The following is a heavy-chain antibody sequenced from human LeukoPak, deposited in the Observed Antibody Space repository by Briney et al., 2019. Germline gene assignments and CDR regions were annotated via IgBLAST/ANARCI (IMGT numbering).Heavy chain of an antibody. CDR2: IYTSGST. D-gene: IGHD2-2*01. CDR3: ARGIVVVPAAMETGMYYFDY. Sequence: PSETLSLTGTVSGGSISSYYWSWIRQPAGNGLEWIGRIYTSGSTNYNPSLKSRVTMSVDTSKNQFYLKLSSVTDADTAVYYCARGIVVVPAAMETGMYYFDYWGQGTLVTVSS. J-gene: IGHJ4*02. CDR1: GGSISSYY. V-gene: IGHV4-4*07.